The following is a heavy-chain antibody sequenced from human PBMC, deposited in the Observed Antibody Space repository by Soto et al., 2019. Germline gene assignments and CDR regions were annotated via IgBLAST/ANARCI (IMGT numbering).Heavy chain of an antibody. CDR3: ARSMFYSDGSNYSPFDY. V-gene: IGHV3-23*05. Sequence: GGSLRLSCAASGFTFRDYTMSWVRQAPGKALESISAILSDYTPYYADSVRGRFSISIDASKNQFSLRLSSVTAADTAVYYCARSMFYSDGSNYSPFDYWGQGTLVTVSS. CDR2: ILSDYTP. J-gene: IGHJ4*02. CDR1: GFTFRDYT. D-gene: IGHD3-22*01.